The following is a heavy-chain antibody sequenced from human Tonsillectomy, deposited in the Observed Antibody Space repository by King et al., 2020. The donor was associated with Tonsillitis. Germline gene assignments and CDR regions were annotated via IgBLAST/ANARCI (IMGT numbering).Heavy chain of an antibody. CDR3: ARLRRIAAAGTGDFDY. Sequence: QLVQSGAEVKKPGESLKISCKGSGYSFTSYWIGWVRQMPGKGLEWMGIIYPGDSDTRYSPSFQGQVTISADKSINTAYLQWSSLKASDTAMYYCARLRRIAAAGTGDFDYWGQGTLVTVSS. CDR1: GYSFTSYW. J-gene: IGHJ4*02. D-gene: IGHD6-13*01. CDR2: IYPGDSDT. V-gene: IGHV5-51*03.